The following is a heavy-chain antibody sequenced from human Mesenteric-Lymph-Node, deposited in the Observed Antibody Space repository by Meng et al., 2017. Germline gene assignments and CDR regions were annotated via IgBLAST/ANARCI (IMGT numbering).Heavy chain of an antibody. V-gene: IGHV3-23*01. CDR3: AKHLSGSFCFEY. D-gene: IGHD1-26*01. CDR1: GFNFNTYA. J-gene: IGHJ4*02. CDR2: VSSNGKNT. Sequence: GESLKISCAASGFNFNTYAMTWVRQAPGKGLEWVSAVSSNGKNTYYAGSVKGRFTISRDNSKNTLYLQMNSLRADDTAVYYCAKHLSGSFCFEYWGQGTLVTVSS.